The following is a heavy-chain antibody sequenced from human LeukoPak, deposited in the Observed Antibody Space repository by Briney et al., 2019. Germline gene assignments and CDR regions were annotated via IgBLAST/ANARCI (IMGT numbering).Heavy chain of an antibody. CDR2: IRSKAYGGTI. CDR1: GFTFGDYA. J-gene: IGHJ4*02. CDR3: TRGTYYYDRTGYFTDF. V-gene: IGHV3-49*04. D-gene: IGHD3-22*01. Sequence: GGSLRLSCTASGFTFGDYAMSWVRQPPGKGLEWAGFIRSKAYGGTIEYDASVRGRFSISRDDSRSIAYLQMNSLKTEDTAFYYCTRGTYYYDRTGYFTDFWIQGTLVTVSS.